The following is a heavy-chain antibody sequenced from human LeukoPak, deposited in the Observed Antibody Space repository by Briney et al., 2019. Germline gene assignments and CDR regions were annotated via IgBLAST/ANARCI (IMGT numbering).Heavy chain of an antibody. CDR2: ISSNGGST. D-gene: IGHD1-26*01. J-gene: IGHJ6*02. CDR1: GFTFSSYG. V-gene: IGHV3-64*01. Sequence: GGSLRLSCAASGFTFSSYGMHWVRQAPGKGLEYVSAISSNGGSTYYANSVKGRFTISRDNSKNTLYLQMGSLRAEDMAVYYCARDWLSGSYPLDYYYGMDVWGQGTTVTVSS. CDR3: ARDWLSGSYPLDYYYGMDV.